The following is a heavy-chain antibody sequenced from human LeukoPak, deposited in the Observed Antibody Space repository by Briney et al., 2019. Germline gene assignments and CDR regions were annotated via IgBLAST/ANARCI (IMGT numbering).Heavy chain of an antibody. J-gene: IGHJ5*02. V-gene: IGHV1-18*01. CDR1: GYSFGIFG. D-gene: IGHD2-2*01. CDR2: ISANTGNT. CDR3: ARVGVVVPAAWFDP. Sequence: ASVKVSCKASGYSFGIFGISWVRQAPGQGLEWMGWISANTGNTNYAQKLQGRVTMTTDTSTSTAYMELRSLRSDDTAVYYRARVGVVVPAAWFDPWGQGTLVTVSS.